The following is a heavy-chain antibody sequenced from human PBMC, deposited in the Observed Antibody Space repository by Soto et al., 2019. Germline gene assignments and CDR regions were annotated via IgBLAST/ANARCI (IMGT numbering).Heavy chain of an antibody. V-gene: IGHV1-69*02. D-gene: IGHD2-2*02. Sequence: GASVKVSCKASGYTFTSYYMHWVRQAPGQGLEWMGRIIPSLGIASYAQKFQGRVTITADKSTSTAYMELSSLRSEDTAVYYCAAEYCSSTSCYISNWFDPWGQGTLVTVSS. CDR3: AAEYCSSTSCYISNWFDP. CDR2: IIPSLGIA. J-gene: IGHJ5*02. CDR1: GYTFTSYY.